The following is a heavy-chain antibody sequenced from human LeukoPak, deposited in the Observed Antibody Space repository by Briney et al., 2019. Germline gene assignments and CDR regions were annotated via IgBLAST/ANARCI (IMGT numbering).Heavy chain of an antibody. Sequence: GGTLRLSCPASGFTFSSCAMSWVRQAPGKGLEWDSSISGSGGSTYYADSVKGLFTISRDNSKNTLYLQMNSLRAGDTAVYYCRGHRYGYEVDYWGQGALVTVSS. D-gene: IGHD5-18*01. CDR3: RGHRYGYEVDY. V-gene: IGHV3-23*01. CDR2: ISGSGGST. CDR1: GFTFSSCA. J-gene: IGHJ4*02.